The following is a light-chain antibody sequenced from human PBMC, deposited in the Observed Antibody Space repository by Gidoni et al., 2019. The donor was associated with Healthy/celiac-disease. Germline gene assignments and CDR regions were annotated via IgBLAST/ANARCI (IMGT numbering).Light chain of an antibody. CDR2: GNS. CDR3: QSYDSSLSVV. J-gene: IGLJ2*01. V-gene: IGLV1-40*01. CDR1: SSNIGAGYD. Sequence: GAPGQRVTISCTGSSSNIGAGYDVHWYQQLPGTAPKLLIYGNSNRPSGAPDRFPGSKSGTSASLAITGLQAEDEANYYCQSYDSSLSVVFGGGAKLTVL.